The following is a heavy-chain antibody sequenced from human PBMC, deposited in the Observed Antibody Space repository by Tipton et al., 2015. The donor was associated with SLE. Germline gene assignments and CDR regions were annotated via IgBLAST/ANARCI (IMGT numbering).Heavy chain of an antibody. CDR2: INPGGDSA. V-gene: IGHV1-46*01. D-gene: IGHD6-6*01. CDR1: GYTLTSYF. Sequence: QSGPEVKKPGASVKVSCKASGYTLTSYFFHWVRQAPGQGLEWMGIINPGGDSATYAQKFLGRVTMTKDTSTSTVHMELRSLTSYDTAIYYCARDLPHSCWFDPWGQGALVTVSS. J-gene: IGHJ5*02. CDR3: ARDLPHSCWFDP.